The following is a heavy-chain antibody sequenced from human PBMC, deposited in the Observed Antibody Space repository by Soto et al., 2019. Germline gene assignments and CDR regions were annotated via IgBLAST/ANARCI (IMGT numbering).Heavy chain of an antibody. CDR2: INPNGGST. CDR3: AREQGLRPGGGGTEPLDI. Sequence: QVQLVQSGAEVEKPGASVKISCKASGYSFTSQYVHWVRQAPGQGLEWMGIINPNGGSTTYAQKFRGEGAMTRDPPTSTCYRELSNLTLEDTAVYYGAREQGLRPGGGGTEPLDIWGQGTMVTVAS. J-gene: IGHJ3*02. CDR1: GYSFTSQY. D-gene: IGHD6-25*01. V-gene: IGHV1-46*03.